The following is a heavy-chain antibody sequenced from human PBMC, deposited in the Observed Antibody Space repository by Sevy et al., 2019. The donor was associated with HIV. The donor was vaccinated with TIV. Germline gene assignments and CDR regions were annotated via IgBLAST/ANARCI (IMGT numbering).Heavy chain of an antibody. J-gene: IGHJ3*01. CDR1: GYSFTSYW. CDR2: IFPADSDT. D-gene: IGHD3-10*01. V-gene: IGHV5-51*01. CDR3: ATSIAPGSDAFDF. Sequence: GESLKISCKASGYSFTSYWIGWVRQMPGKGLEWMGFIFPADSDTRYSPSFLGQVIMSVDESISTAYLQWRSLKASDTAMYYCATSIAPGSDAFDFWGQGTMVTVSS.